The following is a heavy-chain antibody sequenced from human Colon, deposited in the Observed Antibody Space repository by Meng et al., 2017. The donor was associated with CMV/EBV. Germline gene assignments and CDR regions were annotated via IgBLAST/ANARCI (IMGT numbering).Heavy chain of an antibody. J-gene: IGHJ6*02. CDR3: ARIPCSSTSCYRYYYYGMDV. Sequence: ASVKVSCKASGYTFTSYDINWVRQATGQGLEWMGWMNPNSGNTGYAQKFQGRVTMTRNTSISTAYMELSSLRSEDTAVYYCARIPCSSTSCYRYYYYGMDVWGQGTTVTVSS. CDR2: MNPNSGNT. D-gene: IGHD2-2*01. CDR1: GYTFTSYD. V-gene: IGHV1-8*01.